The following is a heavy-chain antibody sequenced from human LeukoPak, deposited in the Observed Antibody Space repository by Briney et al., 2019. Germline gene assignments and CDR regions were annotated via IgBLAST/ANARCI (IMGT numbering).Heavy chain of an antibody. V-gene: IGHV3-11*01. D-gene: IGHD2-2*01. CDR1: GFTFSDYY. J-gene: IGHJ6*02. CDR3: ARDRVVPAAMLGFYYYYGMDV. CDR2: ISSSGSTI. Sequence: GGSLRLSCAASGFTFSDYYVSWIRQAPGKGLEWVSYISSSGSTIYYADSVKGRFTISRDNAKNSLYLQMNSLRAEDTAVYYCARDRVVPAAMLGFYYYYGMDVWGQGTTVTVSS.